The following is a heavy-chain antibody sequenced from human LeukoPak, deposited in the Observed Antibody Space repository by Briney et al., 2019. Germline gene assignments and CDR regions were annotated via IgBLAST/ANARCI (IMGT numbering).Heavy chain of an antibody. D-gene: IGHD3-22*01. CDR2: ISYDGGDK. V-gene: IGHV3-33*01. CDR3: ARDSEFDSRGDSPPLQY. CDR1: GFTFSNYG. Sequence: PGASLRLSCAASGFTFSNYGMNWVRQAPGQGLEWVAGISYDGGDKYYADPVKGRFTITRDNSKNTLYLQMNSLRAEDTAVYYCARDSEFDSRGDSPPLQYWGQGNLVTVSS. J-gene: IGHJ4*02.